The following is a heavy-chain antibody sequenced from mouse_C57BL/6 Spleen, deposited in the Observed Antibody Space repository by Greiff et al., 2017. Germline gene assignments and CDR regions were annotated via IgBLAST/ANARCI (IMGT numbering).Heavy chain of an antibody. D-gene: IGHD2-12*01. J-gene: IGHJ4*01. CDR3: ARYYTAMDY. Sequence: DVQLQESGPELVKPGASVKMSCKASGYTFTDYNMHWVKQSHGKSLEWIGYINPNNGGTSYNQKFKGKATLTVNKSSSTAYMELRSLTSEDSAVYYCARYYTAMDYWGQGTSVTVSS. V-gene: IGHV1-22*01. CDR1: GYTFTDYN. CDR2: INPNNGGT.